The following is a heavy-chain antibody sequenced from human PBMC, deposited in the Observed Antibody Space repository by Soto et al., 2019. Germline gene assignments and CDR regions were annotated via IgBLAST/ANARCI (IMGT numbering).Heavy chain of an antibody. Sequence: EVQLVESGGGLVQPGGSLRLSCAASGFTFSSYWMSWVRQAPGKGLEWVANIKQDGSEKYYVDSVKGRFTISRDNAKNSLYLQMNSLRAEDTAVYYCAREKAAAGTNYYYGMDVWGQGTTVTVSS. CDR1: GFTFSSYW. J-gene: IGHJ6*02. CDR2: IKQDGSEK. D-gene: IGHD6-13*01. CDR3: AREKAAAGTNYYYGMDV. V-gene: IGHV3-7*03.